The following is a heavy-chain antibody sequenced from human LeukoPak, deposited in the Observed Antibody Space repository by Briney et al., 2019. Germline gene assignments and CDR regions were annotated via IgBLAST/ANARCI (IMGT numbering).Heavy chain of an antibody. D-gene: IGHD3-10*01. J-gene: IGHJ4*02. CDR3: ARHRARGERSISWYYFEY. CDR2: TYYSGAT. CDR1: GGSISSSTYY. V-gene: IGHV4-39*01. Sequence: PPETLYLPRTVSGGSISSSTYYWAWIRPPPGQGLEWIGRTYYSGATYYNPSLKRRATISEDTSKNHFSLKLSSVTAADTSVYYCARHRARGERSISWYYFEYWGQGALVTVSS.